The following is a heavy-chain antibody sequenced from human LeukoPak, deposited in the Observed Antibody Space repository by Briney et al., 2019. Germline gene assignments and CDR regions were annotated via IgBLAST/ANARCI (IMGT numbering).Heavy chain of an antibody. J-gene: IGHJ6*02. CDR3: ARDWGSSWYEEDYYYYYGMDV. CDR2: ISYDGSNK. Sequence: GGSLRLSCAASGFTFSSYAMHWVRQAPGKGLEWVAVISYDGSNKYYADSVKGRFTISRNNAKNSLYLQMNSLRAEDTAVYYCARDWGSSWYEEDYYYYYGMDVWGQGTTVTVSS. V-gene: IGHV3-30-3*01. D-gene: IGHD6-13*01. CDR1: GFTFSSYA.